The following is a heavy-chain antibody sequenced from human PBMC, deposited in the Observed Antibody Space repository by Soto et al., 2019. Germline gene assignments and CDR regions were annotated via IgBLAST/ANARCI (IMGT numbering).Heavy chain of an antibody. Sequence: QVQLQESGPGLVKPSETLSLTCTVSGGSISSYYWSWIRQPPGKGLEWTGYIYYSGSTNYNPSLKSRVTISVDTSKNQFSLKLSSVTAADKAVYYCARDLVAAAGTGGDYYYGMDVWGQGTTVTVSS. D-gene: IGHD6-13*01. V-gene: IGHV4-59*01. CDR2: IYYSGST. CDR3: ARDLVAAAGTGGDYYYGMDV. J-gene: IGHJ6*02. CDR1: GGSISSYY.